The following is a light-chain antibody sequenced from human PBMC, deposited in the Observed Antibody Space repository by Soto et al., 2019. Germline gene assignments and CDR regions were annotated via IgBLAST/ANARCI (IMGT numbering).Light chain of an antibody. CDR3: PHYGSSPGT. V-gene: IGKV3-20*01. CDR2: GAS. CDR1: RSVTSNY. Sequence: PGPLPLYPKERANRSCVASRSVTSNYLAWYQQKPGQAPWLLIFGASIRATGLPDRFSGSGSGTDFTLTICRLEPEDFAVYYCPHYGSSPGTFGQGTQVDIK. J-gene: IGKJ1*01.